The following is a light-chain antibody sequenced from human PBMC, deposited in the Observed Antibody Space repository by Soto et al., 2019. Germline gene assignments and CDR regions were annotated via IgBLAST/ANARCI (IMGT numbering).Light chain of an antibody. V-gene: IGKV1-5*03. CDR2: RAS. CDR1: QSISSW. J-gene: IGKJ4*01. Sequence: DIQMTQSPSTLSASVGDRVTITCRASQSISSWLAWYQQKPGKAPNLLIYRASRLESGVPSRFSGCGSGTESTLTISSLQPDDFATYYCQQYNSYPLTFGGGTKVEIK. CDR3: QQYNSYPLT.